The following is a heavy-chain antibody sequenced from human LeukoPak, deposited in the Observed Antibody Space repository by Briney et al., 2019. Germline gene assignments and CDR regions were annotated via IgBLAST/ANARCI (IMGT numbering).Heavy chain of an antibody. J-gene: IGHJ6*04. CDR3: ARDAFRRAGMDV. V-gene: IGHV3-33*01. D-gene: IGHD3-10*01. Sequence: PGGSRRLSCAASGFTFSSYGMHWVRQAPGKGLDWVAVIWYDGSNKYYADSVKGRFTISRDNSKNTLYLQMNSLRAEDTAMYYCARDAFRRAGMDVWAKGTTVTVSS. CDR2: IWYDGSNK. CDR1: GFTFSSYG.